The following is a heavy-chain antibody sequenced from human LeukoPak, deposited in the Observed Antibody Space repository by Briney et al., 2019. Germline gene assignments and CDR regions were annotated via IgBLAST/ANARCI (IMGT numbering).Heavy chain of an antibody. CDR3: ALASPAAGSLFDY. V-gene: IGHV3-53*01. D-gene: IGHD6-13*01. J-gene: IGHJ4*02. CDR1: GFTVSSNY. CDR2: IYSGGST. Sequence: GGSLRLSCAASGFTVSSNYMSWVRQAPGKGVEWVSVIYSGGSTYYADSVKGRFTISRDNSKNTLYLQMNSLRAEDTAVYYCALASPAAGSLFDYWGQGTLVTVSS.